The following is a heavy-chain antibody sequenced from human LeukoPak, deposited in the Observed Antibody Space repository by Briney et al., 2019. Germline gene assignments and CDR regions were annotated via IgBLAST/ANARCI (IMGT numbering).Heavy chain of an antibody. CDR3: ARTGTRGYYYDSSGYYAFDI. J-gene: IGHJ3*02. CDR1: GGSISSYY. D-gene: IGHD3-22*01. CDR2: IYYSGST. Sequence: SETLSLTCTVSGGSISSYYWSWIRQPPGMGLEWIGYIYYSGSTYYNPSLKSRITISVDTSKNQFSLKLSSVTAADTAVYYCARTGTRGYYYDSSGYYAFDIWDQGTMVTVSS. V-gene: IGHV4-59*06.